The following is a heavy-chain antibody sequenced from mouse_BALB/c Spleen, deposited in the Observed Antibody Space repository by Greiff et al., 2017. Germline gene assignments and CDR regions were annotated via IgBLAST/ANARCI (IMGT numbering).Heavy chain of an antibody. CDR3: ARGYGNYRGFAY. D-gene: IGHD2-10*02. CDR1: GYAFSSYW. CDR2: INPSNGRT. V-gene: IGHV1S81*02. Sequence: VKLMESGAELVRPGSSVKISCKASGYAFSSYWMNWVKQRPGQGLEWIGEINPSNGRTNYNEKFKSKATLTVDKSSSTAYMQLSSLTSEDSAVYYCARGYGNYRGFAYWGQGTLVTVSA. J-gene: IGHJ3*01.